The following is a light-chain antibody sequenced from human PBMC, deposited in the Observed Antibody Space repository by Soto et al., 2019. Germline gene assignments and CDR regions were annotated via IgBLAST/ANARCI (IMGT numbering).Light chain of an antibody. Sequence: QSALTQPASVSGSPGQSITISCTGTSSDVVNDLLVSWYQQQPGKAPKLMIYEGTKRRAGVSDRFSGSKSGNTASLTISGLQAEDEADYYCCSYAGSYTYVFGTGTKLTVL. V-gene: IGLV2-23*01. CDR3: CSYAGSYTYV. J-gene: IGLJ1*01. CDR2: EGT. CDR1: SSDVVNDLL.